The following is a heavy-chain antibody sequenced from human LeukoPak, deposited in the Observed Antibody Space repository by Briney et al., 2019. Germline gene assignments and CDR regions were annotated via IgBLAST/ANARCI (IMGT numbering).Heavy chain of an antibody. Sequence: GSLRLSCAASGFTFSSYAMSWVRPAPGKGLEWVSAISGSGGSTYYADSVKGRFTISRDNSKNTLYLQMNSLRAEDTAVYYCAKGPIVGAAIREYYFDYWGQGTLVTVSS. J-gene: IGHJ4*02. D-gene: IGHD1-26*01. CDR3: AKGPIVGAAIREYYFDY. CDR2: ISGSGGST. CDR1: GFTFSSYA. V-gene: IGHV3-23*01.